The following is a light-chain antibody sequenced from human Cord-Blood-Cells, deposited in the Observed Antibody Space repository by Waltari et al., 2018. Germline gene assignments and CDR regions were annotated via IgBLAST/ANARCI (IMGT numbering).Light chain of an antibody. J-gene: IGLJ2*01. CDR2: GKN. CDR3: NSRDSSGNHLE. V-gene: IGLV3-19*01. Sequence: SSELTQDPAVSVALGQTVRITCQGDSLRSYYASWYQQKPGQAPVLVIYGKNNRPSGIPDRFSGSSSGNTSSLPITGAQAEDEAVYYCNSRDSSGNHLEFGGGTKLTVL. CDR1: SLRSYY.